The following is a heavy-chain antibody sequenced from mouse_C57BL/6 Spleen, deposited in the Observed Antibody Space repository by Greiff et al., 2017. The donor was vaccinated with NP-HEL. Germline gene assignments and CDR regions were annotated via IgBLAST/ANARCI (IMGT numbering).Heavy chain of an antibody. J-gene: IGHJ3*01. V-gene: IGHV1-81*01. CDR2: IYPRSGNT. Sequence: VQLQQSGAELARPGASVKLSCKASGYTFTSYGISWVKQRTGQGLEWIGEIYPRSGNTYYNEKFKGKATLTADKSSSTAYMELRSLTSEDSAVYFCAREGLGRAYWGQGTLVTVSA. D-gene: IGHD4-1*01. CDR1: GYTFTSYG. CDR3: AREGLGRAY.